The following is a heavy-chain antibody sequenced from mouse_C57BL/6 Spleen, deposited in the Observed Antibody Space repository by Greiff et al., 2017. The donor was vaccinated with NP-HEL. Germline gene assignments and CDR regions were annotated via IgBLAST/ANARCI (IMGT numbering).Heavy chain of an antibody. CDR3: ARGTTVLYWYFDV. CDR1: GYTFTSYW. D-gene: IGHD1-1*01. V-gene: IGHV1-50*01. CDR2: IDPSDSYT. Sequence: QVQLQQSGAELVKPGASVKLSCKASGYTFTSYWMQWVKQRPGQGLEWIGEIDPSDSYTNYNQKFKGKATLTVDTSSSTAYMQLSSLTSEDSAVYYCARGTTVLYWYFDVWGTGTTVTVSS. J-gene: IGHJ1*03.